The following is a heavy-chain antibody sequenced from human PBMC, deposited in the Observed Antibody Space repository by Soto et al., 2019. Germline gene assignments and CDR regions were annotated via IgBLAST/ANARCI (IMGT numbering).Heavy chain of an antibody. V-gene: IGHV4-59*01. CDR1: GGSISSYY. D-gene: IGHD2-8*02. J-gene: IGHJ4*02. Sequence: QVQLQESGPGLVKPSETLSLTCTVSGGSISSYYWSWIRQPPGKGLEWIGYIYYSGITDYNPPLKSRVTISVDTSKSQFSLKLGSVTAADTAVYYCARGGGVYYFDYWGQGTLVTVSS. CDR3: ARGGGVYYFDY. CDR2: IYYSGIT.